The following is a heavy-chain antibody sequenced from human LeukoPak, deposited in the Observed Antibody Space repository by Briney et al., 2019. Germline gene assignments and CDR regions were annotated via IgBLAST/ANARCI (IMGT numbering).Heavy chain of an antibody. CDR1: GFTFSDYE. V-gene: IGHV3-48*03. Sequence: GGSLRLSCAASGFTFSDYEMNWVRQAPGKGLEWVSYISSSASIIYYSDSVKGRFTISRDNAKNSLYLQMNSLRAEDTAVYYCARVQIQLWSSFDYWGQGTLVTVSS. D-gene: IGHD5-18*01. CDR2: ISSSASII. J-gene: IGHJ4*02. CDR3: ARVQIQLWSSFDY.